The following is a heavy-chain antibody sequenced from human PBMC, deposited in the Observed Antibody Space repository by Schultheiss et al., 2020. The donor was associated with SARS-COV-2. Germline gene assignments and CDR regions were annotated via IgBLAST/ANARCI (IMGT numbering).Heavy chain of an antibody. CDR3: ARDKRPEPKFYIISASDYYGMDV. CDR2: IWYDGSNK. CDR1: GFTFSSYA. Sequence: GGSLRLSCAASGFTFSSYAMHWVRQAPGKGLEWVAVIWYDGSNKYYADSVKGRFTISRDNSKNTLYLQMNSLRAEDTAVYYCARDKRPEPKFYIISASDYYGMDVWGQGTTVTVSS. J-gene: IGHJ6*02. D-gene: IGHD2/OR15-2a*01. V-gene: IGHV3-33*08.